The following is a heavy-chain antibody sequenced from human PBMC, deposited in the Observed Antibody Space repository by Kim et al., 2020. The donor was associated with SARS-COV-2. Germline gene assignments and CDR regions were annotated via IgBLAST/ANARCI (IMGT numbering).Heavy chain of an antibody. V-gene: IGHV7-4-1*02. J-gene: IGHJ4*02. CDR2: INTNTGNP. CDR3: ARGGRLGQYSRGWYIENWTFDY. Sequence: ASVKVSCKASGYTFSSYAMNWVRQAPGQGLEWMGWINTNTGNPKYAQGFTGRFVFSLDTSVTTAYLQISSLKAEDTAVYYCARGGRLGQYSRGWYIENWTFDYWGQGTLVTVSS. D-gene: IGHD6-19*01. CDR1: GYTFSSYA.